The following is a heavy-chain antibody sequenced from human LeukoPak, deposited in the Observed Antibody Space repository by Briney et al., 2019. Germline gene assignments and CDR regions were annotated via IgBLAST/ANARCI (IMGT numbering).Heavy chain of an antibody. CDR3: AIRYSGSLAYDFDY. Sequence: SVKVSCKASGGTFSSYTISWVRQAPGQGLEWMGRIIPIIGIANYAQKFQGRVTITADKSTSTAYMELSSLRSEDTAVYYCAIRYSGSLAYDFDYWGQGTLVTVSS. J-gene: IGHJ4*02. V-gene: IGHV1-69*02. D-gene: IGHD1-26*01. CDR2: IIPIIGIA. CDR1: GGTFSSYT.